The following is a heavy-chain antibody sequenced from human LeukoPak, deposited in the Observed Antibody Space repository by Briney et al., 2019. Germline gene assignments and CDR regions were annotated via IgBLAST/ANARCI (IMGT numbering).Heavy chain of an antibody. CDR2: ISNNGGYT. CDR3: AKDPSASWIQPQFDY. V-gene: IGHV3-23*01. D-gene: IGHD5-18*01. J-gene: IGHJ4*02. CDR1: GFTFSSSA. Sequence: PGGSLRLSCAASGFTFSSSAMSWVRQAPGKGLEWVSAISNNGGYTYYADSVQGRFTISRDNSKNTLYLQMNSLRAEDTAVYYCAKDPSASWIQPQFDYWGQGTLVTVSS.